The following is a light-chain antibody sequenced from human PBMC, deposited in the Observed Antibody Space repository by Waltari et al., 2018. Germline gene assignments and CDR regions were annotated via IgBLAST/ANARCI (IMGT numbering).Light chain of an antibody. J-gene: IGKJ1*01. CDR3: QQYNNWPGT. Sequence: EIVMTQSPATLSVSPGERATLSCRASQSVRSNLAWYQQKPGQAPRLLIYGASTRATGIPARFSGSGSGTEFTLIISSMQSEDFAVYYCQQYNNWPGTFGQGTKVEIK. CDR2: GAS. CDR1: QSVRSN. V-gene: IGKV3-15*01.